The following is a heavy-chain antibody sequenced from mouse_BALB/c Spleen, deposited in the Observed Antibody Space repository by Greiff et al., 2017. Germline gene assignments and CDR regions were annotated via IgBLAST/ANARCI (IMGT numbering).Heavy chain of an antibody. D-gene: IGHD2-3*01. V-gene: IGHV5-9-3*01. CDR2: ISSGGSYT. CDR1: GFTFSSYA. CDR3: ARQIYDGYYGY. J-gene: IGHJ2*01. Sequence: EVKLVESGGGLVKPGGSLKLSCAASGFTFSSYAMSWVRQTPEKRLEWVATISSGGSYTYYPDSVKGRFTISRDNAKNTLYLQMSSLRSEDTAMYYCARQIYDGYYGYWGQGTTLTVSS.